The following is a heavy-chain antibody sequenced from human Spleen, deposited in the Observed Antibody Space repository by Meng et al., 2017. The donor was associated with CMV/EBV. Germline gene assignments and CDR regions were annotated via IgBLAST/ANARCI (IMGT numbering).Heavy chain of an antibody. Sequence: GQMVRSGAEVKKPGSPVKVSCKASGGTFSSYAISWVRQAPGQGLEWMGGIIPIFGTANYAQKFQGRVTITADESTSTAYMELSSLRSEDTAVYYCARGGHSSGYFDYWGQGTLVTVSS. CDR2: IIPIFGTA. CDR3: ARGGHSSGYFDY. D-gene: IGHD3-22*01. J-gene: IGHJ4*02. CDR1: GGTFSSYA. V-gene: IGHV1-69*01.